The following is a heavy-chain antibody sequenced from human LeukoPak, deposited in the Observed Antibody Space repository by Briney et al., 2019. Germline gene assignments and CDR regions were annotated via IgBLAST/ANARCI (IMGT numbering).Heavy chain of an antibody. CDR2: ISSSGRTI. CDR3: ARTHCSSTSCYDY. J-gene: IGHJ4*02. Sequence: GSLRLPCAASGFIFSDYYMSWIRQAPGKGLEWVSYISSSGRTIYYADSVKGRFTISRDNAKNSLYLQMNSLRAEDTAVYYCARTHCSSTSCYDYWGQGTLVTVSS. V-gene: IGHV3-11*01. D-gene: IGHD2-2*01. CDR1: GFIFSDYY.